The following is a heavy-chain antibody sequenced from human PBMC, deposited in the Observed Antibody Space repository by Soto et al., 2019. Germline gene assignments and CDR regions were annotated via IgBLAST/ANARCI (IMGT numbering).Heavy chain of an antibody. V-gene: IGHV2-26*01. D-gene: IGHD6-25*01. J-gene: IGHJ5*02. CDR3: ARITAAFDP. CDR2: IFSKDEK. Sequence: QVTLRESGPVLVKPTETLTLTCTVSGLSLSNRRVGVTWIRQPPGKALEWLAHIFSKDEKSYNTSLKSRLTISKAISKSQVVLRMTNMDPVDTATYFCARITAAFDPWGQGTLVTVSS. CDR1: GLSLSNRRVG.